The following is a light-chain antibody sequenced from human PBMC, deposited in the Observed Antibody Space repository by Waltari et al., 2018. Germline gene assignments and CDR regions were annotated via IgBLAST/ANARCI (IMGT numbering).Light chain of an antibody. CDR1: QSVLNNSDKKNS. CDR3: QQYYSARRT. J-gene: IGKJ1*01. CDR2: WAS. V-gene: IGKV4-1*01. Sequence: DIVMTQSPDSLALSLGERASINCRSNQSVLNNSDKKNSLAWYQQKPGQPPRLLIYWASTRESGVPYRFSGSGSGTDFALTISSLQAEDVAVYYCQQYYSARRTFGQGTKVEV.